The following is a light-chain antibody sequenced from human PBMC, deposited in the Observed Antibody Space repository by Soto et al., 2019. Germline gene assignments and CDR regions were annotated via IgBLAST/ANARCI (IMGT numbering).Light chain of an antibody. Sequence: DIQMTQSPSSLSASVGDRVTITCRASQYISNYLAWYQQKPGEVPKLLIYAASTLQKGVQSRFSGGGSGTLFTLTISSLQPDDVATYYCQKYNSAPKTFGRGTRLEIK. V-gene: IGKV1-27*01. J-gene: IGKJ2*01. CDR1: QYISNY. CDR2: AAS. CDR3: QKYNSAPKT.